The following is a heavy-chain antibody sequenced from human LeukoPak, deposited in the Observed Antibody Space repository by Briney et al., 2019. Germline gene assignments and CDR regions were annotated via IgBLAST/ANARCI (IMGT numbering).Heavy chain of an antibody. Sequence: SETLSLTCAVYGGSFSGYYWSWIRQPPGKGLEWIGEINHSGSTNYNPSLKSRVTISVDTSKNQFSLKLSSVTAADTAVYYCARLLNSGSYYWFDPWGQGTLVTVSS. CDR3: ARLLNSGSYYWFDP. CDR2: INHSGST. V-gene: IGHV4-34*01. D-gene: IGHD1-26*01. CDR1: GGSFSGYY. J-gene: IGHJ5*02.